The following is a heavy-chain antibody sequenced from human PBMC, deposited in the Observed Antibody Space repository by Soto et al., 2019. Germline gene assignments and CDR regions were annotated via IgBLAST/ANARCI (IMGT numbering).Heavy chain of an antibody. J-gene: IGHJ4*02. CDR1: GFIFSTYW. CDR3: AAGGSGDYAN. D-gene: IGHD3-22*01. CDR2: IKTDGTYA. Sequence: EVQLVESGGDLVQPGGSLRLSCAASGFIFSTYWMHWVRQAPGKGLLWVSRIKTDGTYATYADSVKGRFTISRDNAKNTLYLQMNSLRVEDADVYYCAAGGSGDYANWGQGTLVTVSS. V-gene: IGHV3-74*01.